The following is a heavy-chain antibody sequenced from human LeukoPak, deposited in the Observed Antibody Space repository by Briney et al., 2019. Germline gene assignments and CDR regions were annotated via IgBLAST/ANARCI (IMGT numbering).Heavy chain of an antibody. CDR3: ARGSLQLWFDFDY. CDR2: IYHSGST. CDR1: GGSISSGSYY. J-gene: IGHJ4*02. D-gene: IGHD3-10*01. V-gene: IGHV4-61*01. Sequence: PSETLSLTCTVSGGSISSGSYYWSWIRQPPGKGLEWIGYIYHSGSTNYNPSLKSQVTISLDTSKNQFSLKLTSVTAADTAVYYCARGSLQLWFDFDYWGQGTLVTVSS.